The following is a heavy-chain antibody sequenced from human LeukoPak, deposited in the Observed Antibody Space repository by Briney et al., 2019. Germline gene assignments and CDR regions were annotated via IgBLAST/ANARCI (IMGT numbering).Heavy chain of an antibody. J-gene: IGHJ5*02. V-gene: IGHV4-59*01. CDR1: GGSISSYY. CDR3: ARVRFEWFDP. Sequence: SETLSFTCTVSGGSISSYYWSWIRQPPGKGLEWIGYIYYSGSTNYNPSLKSRVTISVDTSKNQFSLKLSSVTAADTAVYYCARVRFEWFDPWGQGTLVTVSS. CDR2: IYYSGST. D-gene: IGHD3-10*01.